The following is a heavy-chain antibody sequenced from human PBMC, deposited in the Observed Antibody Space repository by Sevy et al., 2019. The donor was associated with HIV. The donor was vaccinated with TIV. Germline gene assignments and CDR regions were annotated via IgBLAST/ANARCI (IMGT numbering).Heavy chain of an antibody. D-gene: IGHD1-26*01. CDR1: GGSITSLY. CDR3: AGENAWGRGYS. CDR2: IYYNGHI. Sequence: SETLSLTCTVSGGSITSLYWNWIRQPPGKGLEWIANIYYNGHINYNPTLKSRVTLSLDTSKNQFSLRLSSVTAADTAMYYCAGENAWGRGYSWGQGTLVTVSS. J-gene: IGHJ4*02. V-gene: IGHV4-59*08.